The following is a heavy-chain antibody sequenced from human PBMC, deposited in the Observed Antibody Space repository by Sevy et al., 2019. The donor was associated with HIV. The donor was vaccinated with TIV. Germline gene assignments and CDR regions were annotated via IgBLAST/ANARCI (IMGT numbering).Heavy chain of an antibody. Sequence: SETLSLTCTVSGGSISSYYWSWIRQPPGKGLEWIGYIYYSGSTNYNPSLKSRVTISVDTSKKQFSLKLSSVTAADTAVYYCARGEDTVRGVIITNDAFDIWGQGTMVTVSS. CDR1: GGSISSYY. D-gene: IGHD3-10*02. V-gene: IGHV4-59*01. J-gene: IGHJ3*02. CDR2: IYYSGST. CDR3: ARGEDTVRGVIITNDAFDI.